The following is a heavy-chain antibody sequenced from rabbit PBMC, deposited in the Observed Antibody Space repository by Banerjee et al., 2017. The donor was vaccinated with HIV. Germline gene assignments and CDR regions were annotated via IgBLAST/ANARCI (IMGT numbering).Heavy chain of an antibody. D-gene: IGHD2-1*01. CDR2: INSSSGST. J-gene: IGHJ3*01. CDR3: ARGFHGVARQDVWA. Sequence: EPLVETGGSLVQPEGSLTLTCKASGFSFTYGYVMCWVRQAPGKGLEWIGCINSSSGSTVYATWAKGRFTIYRASWTVVNVPVTSVTDADTPPDAFARGFHGVARQDVWARGQGTLVTVS. CDR1: GFSFTYGYV. V-gene: IGHV1S45*01.